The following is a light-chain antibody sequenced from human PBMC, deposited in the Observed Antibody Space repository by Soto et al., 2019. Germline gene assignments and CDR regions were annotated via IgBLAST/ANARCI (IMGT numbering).Light chain of an antibody. V-gene: IGKV3-20*01. CDR3: QQYGSSPRT. J-gene: IGKJ1*01. CDR2: GAS. CDR1: QSVSSSY. Sequence: EIVLTQSPGALSLSPGERATLSRGASQSVSSSYLAWYQQKPGQAPRLLIYGASTRATGIPDRFSGSGSGTDFTLTISRLEPEDFAVYYCQQYGSSPRTFGQGTKVEIK.